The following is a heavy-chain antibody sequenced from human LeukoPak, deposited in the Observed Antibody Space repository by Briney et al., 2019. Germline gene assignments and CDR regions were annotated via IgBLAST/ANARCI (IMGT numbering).Heavy chain of an antibody. Sequence: ASVKVSCKASGYTFTSYGISWVRQAPGQGLEWMGWFSAYNGNTNYAQKLQGRVTMTTDTSTSTAYMELRSLRSDDTAVYYCARVSENSMIVVVHETGFDYWGQGTLVTVSS. CDR3: ARVSENSMIVVVHETGFDY. CDR1: GYTFTSYG. D-gene: IGHD3-22*01. J-gene: IGHJ4*02. CDR2: FSAYNGNT. V-gene: IGHV1-18*01.